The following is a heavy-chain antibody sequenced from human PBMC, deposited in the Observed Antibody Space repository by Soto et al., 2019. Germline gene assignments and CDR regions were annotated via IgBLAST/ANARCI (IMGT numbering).Heavy chain of an antibody. Sequence: VQLVESGGGLVKPGGSLRLSCAASGFTFSSYSMNWVRQAPGKGLEWVSSISSSSSYIYYADSVKGRFTISRDNAKNSLYLQMNSLRAEDTAVYYCARDSMVRGVIYPIDYWGQGTLVTVSS. V-gene: IGHV3-21*01. CDR2: ISSSSSYI. D-gene: IGHD3-10*01. J-gene: IGHJ4*02. CDR3: ARDSMVRGVIYPIDY. CDR1: GFTFSSYS.